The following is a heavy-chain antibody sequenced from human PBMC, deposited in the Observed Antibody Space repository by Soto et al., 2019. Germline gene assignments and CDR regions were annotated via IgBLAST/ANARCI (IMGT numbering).Heavy chain of an antibody. J-gene: IGHJ4*02. CDR1: GGSISSGGYY. D-gene: IGHD5-18*01. CDR2: IYYSGST. CDR3: GGASRYSYGHTPRYGGRGGYYFDN. V-gene: IGHV4-31*03. Sequence: QVQLQESGPGLVKPSQTLSLTCTVSGGSISSGGYYWSWIRQHPGKGLEWIGYIYYSGSTYYNPSLKSRVTTSVDTSKKQLSLKLSSVTAADTAVCYCGGASRYSYGHTPRYGGRGGYYFDNWGQGTLVTVSS.